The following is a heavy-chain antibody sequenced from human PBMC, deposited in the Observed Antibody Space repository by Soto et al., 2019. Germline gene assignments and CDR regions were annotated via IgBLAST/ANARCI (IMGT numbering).Heavy chain of an antibody. J-gene: IGHJ6*02. CDR1: GGSISSGDYY. Sequence: SETLSLTGTVSGGSISSGDYYWSWIRQPPGKGLEWIGYIYYSGSTYYNPSLKSRVTISVDTSKNQFSLKLSSVTAADTAVYYCARGGYNDTFYYYYGMDVWGQGTTVTVSS. V-gene: IGHV4-30-4*01. CDR3: ARGGYNDTFYYYYGMDV. D-gene: IGHD6-25*01. CDR2: IYYSGST.